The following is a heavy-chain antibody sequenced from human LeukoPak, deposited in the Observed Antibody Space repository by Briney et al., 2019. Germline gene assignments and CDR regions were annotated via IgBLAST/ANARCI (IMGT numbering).Heavy chain of an antibody. V-gene: IGHV3-23*01. CDR3: AKDLYGSGSYPLYYFDY. Sequence: PGGSLRLSCAASGFTFSSYAMSWVRQAPGKGLEWVSAISVIGGSTYYTDSVKGRFTISRDNSKNTLYLQMNSLRAEDTALYYCAKDLYGSGSYPLYYFDYWGQGTLVTVSS. CDR2: ISVIGGST. CDR1: GFTFSSYA. D-gene: IGHD3-10*01. J-gene: IGHJ4*02.